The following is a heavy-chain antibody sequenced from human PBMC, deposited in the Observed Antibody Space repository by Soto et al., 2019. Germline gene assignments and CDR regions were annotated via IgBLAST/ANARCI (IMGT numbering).Heavy chain of an antibody. CDR2: IWYDGSNK. CDR1: GFTFSSYG. Sequence: GESLKISCAASGFTFSSYGMHWVRQAPGKGLEWVAVIWYDGSNKDYGDSVKGRFTISRDNSKNTLYVQMKSLRAEDTAVYHCARDSSSGEGFDYWGQGTLVTVSS. CDR3: ARDSSSGEGFDY. D-gene: IGHD7-27*01. J-gene: IGHJ4*02. V-gene: IGHV3-33*01.